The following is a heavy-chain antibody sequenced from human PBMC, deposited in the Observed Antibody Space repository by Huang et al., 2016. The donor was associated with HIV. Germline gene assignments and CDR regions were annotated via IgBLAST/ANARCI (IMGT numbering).Heavy chain of an antibody. D-gene: IGHD3-10*01. CDR1: GYTFNNYD. CDR2: MNPNRGDT. CDR3: AIWGLLWFGELST. J-gene: IGHJ5*02. V-gene: IGHV1-8*01. Sequence: QVQLVQSGAAVKKPGALVKVSCKASGYTFNNYDIHWVRQATGQGLEWIGWMNPNRGDTGHGQKYQDRVTMTRNTSISIAYMELSSLRSEDTAVYYCAIWGLLWFGELSTWGQRTLVTVSA.